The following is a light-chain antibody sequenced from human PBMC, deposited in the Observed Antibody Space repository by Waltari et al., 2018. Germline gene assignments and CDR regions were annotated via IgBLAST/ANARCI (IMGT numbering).Light chain of an antibody. CDR1: SGSVSPSYY. CDR2: STN. Sequence: QTVVTQEPSFSVSPGGTVTLTCGLSSGSVSPSYYPSWYQQTPGQAPRTLIYSTNPRSSGVPDRFSGSILGNKAALTITGAQADDESDYYCVLYMGSGTVVFGGGTKLTVL. V-gene: IGLV8-61*01. CDR3: VLYMGSGTVV. J-gene: IGLJ2*01.